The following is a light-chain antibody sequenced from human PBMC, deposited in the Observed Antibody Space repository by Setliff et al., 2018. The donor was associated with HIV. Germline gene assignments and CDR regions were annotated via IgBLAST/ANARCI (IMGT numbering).Light chain of an antibody. CDR2: DVS. J-gene: IGLJ1*01. CDR3: CSYAGSYTYV. V-gene: IGLV2-11*01. CDR1: SSDVGGYNY. Sequence: QSALTQPRSVSGSPGQSVTISCTGTSSDVGGYNYVSWYQHHPGKAPKLLIYDVSERPSGVPDRFSGSKSGNTASLTISGLQAEDEADYYCCSYAGSYTYVFGTGTKATV.